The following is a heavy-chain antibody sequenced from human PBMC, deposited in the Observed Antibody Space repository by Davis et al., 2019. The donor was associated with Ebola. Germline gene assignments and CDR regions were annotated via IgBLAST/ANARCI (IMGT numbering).Heavy chain of an antibody. J-gene: IGHJ4*02. CDR1: GGSISSSNW. CDR3: ARGGGYCTGGVCTEIDY. CDR2: IYHSGST. Sequence: MPGGSLTLSCAVSGGSISSSNWWSWVRPPPGKGLECIGAIYHSGSTNYNPSHKSRVTISVDKSKNQFSLKLSSVTAADTAVYYCARGGGYCTGGVCTEIDYWGQGTLVTVSS. V-gene: IGHV4-4*02. D-gene: IGHD2-8*02.